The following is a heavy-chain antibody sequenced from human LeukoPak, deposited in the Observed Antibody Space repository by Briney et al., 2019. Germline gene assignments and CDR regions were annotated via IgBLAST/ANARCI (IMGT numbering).Heavy chain of an antibody. V-gene: IGHV3-15*01. Sequence: GRSLRLSCAASGFTFSSYAMHWVRQAPGKGLEWVGRIKSKTDGGTTDYAAPVKGRFTISRDDSKNTLYLQMNSLKTEDTAVYYCTTDGAYNWNDVAWFDPWGQGTLVTVSS. CDR3: TTDGAYNWNDVAWFDP. CDR1: GFTFSSYA. J-gene: IGHJ5*02. D-gene: IGHD1-1*01. CDR2: IKSKTDGGTT.